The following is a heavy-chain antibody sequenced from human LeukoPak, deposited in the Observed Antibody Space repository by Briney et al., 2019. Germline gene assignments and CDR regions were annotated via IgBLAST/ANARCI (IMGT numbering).Heavy chain of an antibody. D-gene: IGHD6-13*01. Sequence: GGSLRLSCAASGFTFSTYWMTWVRQAPGKGLEWVANINEDGSEKFYVDSVKGRFTIYRDNAKKSVYLQMNSLIAEDTALYYCARGQGAAGDYWGQGTLVTVSS. CDR2: INEDGSEK. CDR1: GFTFSTYW. J-gene: IGHJ4*02. V-gene: IGHV3-7*04. CDR3: ARGQGAAGDY.